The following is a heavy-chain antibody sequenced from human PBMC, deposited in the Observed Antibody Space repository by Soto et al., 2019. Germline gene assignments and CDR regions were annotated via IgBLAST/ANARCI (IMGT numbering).Heavy chain of an antibody. Sequence: VASVKVSCKASGGTFSSYAISWVRQAPGQGLEWMGGIIPIFGTANYAQKFQGRVTITADESTSTAYMELSSLRSEDTAVYYCARRSRYCSSTSCYKGSYYYGMDVWGQGTTVTVSS. CDR3: ARRSRYCSSTSCYKGSYYYGMDV. J-gene: IGHJ6*02. CDR1: GGTFSSYA. D-gene: IGHD2-2*02. CDR2: IIPIFGTA. V-gene: IGHV1-69*13.